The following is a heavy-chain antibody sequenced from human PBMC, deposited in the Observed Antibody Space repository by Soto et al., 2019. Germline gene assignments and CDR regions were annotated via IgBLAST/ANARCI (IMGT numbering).Heavy chain of an antibody. CDR2: IWYDGSNK. V-gene: IGHV3-33*01. CDR3: AREGHVLLWFGESQYGMDV. J-gene: IGHJ6*02. D-gene: IGHD3-10*01. Sequence: LRLSCAASGFTFSSHGMHWVRQAPGKGLEWVAVIWYDGSNKYYADSVKGRFTISRDNSKNTLYLQMNSLRAEDTAVYYCAREGHVLLWFGESQYGMDVWGQGTTVTVSS. CDR1: GFTFSSHG.